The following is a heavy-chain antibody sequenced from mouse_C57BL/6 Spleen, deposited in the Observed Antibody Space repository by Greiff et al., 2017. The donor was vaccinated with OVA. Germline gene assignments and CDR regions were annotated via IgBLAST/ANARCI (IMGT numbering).Heavy chain of an antibody. CDR1: GYSFTSYY. CDR2: IYPGSGNT. V-gene: IGHV1-66*01. CDR3: AREAAQATSWFAY. Sequence: QVQLQQSGPELVKPGASVKISCKASGYSFTSYYIHWVKQRPGQGLEWIGWIYPGSGNTKYNEKFKGKATLTADTSSSTAYMQLSSLTSEDSAVYYCAREAAQATSWFAYWGQGTLVTVSA. D-gene: IGHD3-2*02. J-gene: IGHJ3*01.